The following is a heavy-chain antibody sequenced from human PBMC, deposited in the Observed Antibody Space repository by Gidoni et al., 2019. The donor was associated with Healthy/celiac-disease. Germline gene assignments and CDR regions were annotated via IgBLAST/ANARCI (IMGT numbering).Heavy chain of an antibody. CDR3: AKSVVYSSSWYSDY. V-gene: IGHV3-23*01. D-gene: IGHD6-13*01. CDR1: GFTFSSYA. J-gene: IGHJ4*02. CDR2: ISGRGGST. Sequence: EVQLLESGGGLVQPGGSLRLSCAASGFTFSSYAMSWVRQAPGKGLEWVSAISGRGGSTYYADSVKGRFTISRDNSKNTLYLQMNSLRAEDTAVYYCAKSVVYSSSWYSDYWGQGTLVTVSS.